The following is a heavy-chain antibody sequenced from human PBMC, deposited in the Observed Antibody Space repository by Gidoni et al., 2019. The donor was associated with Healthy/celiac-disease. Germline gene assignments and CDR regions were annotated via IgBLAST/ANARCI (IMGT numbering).Heavy chain of an antibody. D-gene: IGHD1-26*01. CDR1: SFSLSPRATS. CDR2: MDWDDDK. CDR3: ERMYHSGSYRGEGHFYFDD. V-gene: IGHV2-70*01. Sequence: QVTLWPSGPALVQPKQTLTLTCPFSSFSLSPRATSVSWIRPPPGNALERLSLMDWDDDKYYSTSLKTRLSISKDTYKNQVVLTMTNRDAVDTATDDCERMYHSGSYRGEGHFYFDDWGQGTLVTVSS. J-gene: IGHJ4*02.